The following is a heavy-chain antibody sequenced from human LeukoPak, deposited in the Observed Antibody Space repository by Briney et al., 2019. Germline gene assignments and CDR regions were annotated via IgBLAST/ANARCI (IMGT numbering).Heavy chain of an antibody. CDR3: ARGGAQLWFGELLLGYFDY. J-gene: IGHJ4*02. D-gene: IGHD3-10*01. Sequence: GGSPRLSCAASGFTVSSNYMSWVRQAPGKGLEWVSVIYSGGSTYYADSVKGRFTISRDNSKNTLYLQMNSLRAEDTAVYYCARGGAQLWFGELLLGYFDYWGQGTLVTVSS. CDR2: IYSGGST. CDR1: GFTVSSNY. V-gene: IGHV3-66*01.